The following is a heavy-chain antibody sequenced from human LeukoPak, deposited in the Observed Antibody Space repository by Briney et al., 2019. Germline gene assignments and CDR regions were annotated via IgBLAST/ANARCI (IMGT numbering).Heavy chain of an antibody. CDR2: ISSSSNYI. CDR1: GFTFSSYG. D-gene: IGHD2-15*01. V-gene: IGHV3-21*01. Sequence: PGGSLTLSCTVSGFTFSSYGMNWVRQAPGKGLDWVSSISSSSNYIYYADSVKGRFTITRDNVKNSLNMQKNSLRVEDTAVYYCARDGGGSGSGSCYMDVWGKGTTVTVSS. J-gene: IGHJ6*03. CDR3: ARDGGGSGSGSCYMDV.